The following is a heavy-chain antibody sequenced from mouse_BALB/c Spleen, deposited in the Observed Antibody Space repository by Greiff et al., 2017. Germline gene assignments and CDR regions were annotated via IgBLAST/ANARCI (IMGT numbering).Heavy chain of an antibody. CDR2: IDPETGGT. Sequence: QVQLKQSGAELVRPGASVTLSCKASGYTFTDYEMHWVKQTPVHGLEWIGAIDPETGGTAYNQKFKGKATLTADKSSSTAYMELRSLTSEDSAVYYCTREEVTTATAWFAYWGQGTLVTVSA. V-gene: IGHV1-15*01. CDR1: GYTFTDYE. J-gene: IGHJ3*01. D-gene: IGHD1-2*01. CDR3: TREEVTTATAWFAY.